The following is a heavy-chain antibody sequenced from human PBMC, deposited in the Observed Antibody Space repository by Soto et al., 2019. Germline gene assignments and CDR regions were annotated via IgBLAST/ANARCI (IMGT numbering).Heavy chain of an antibody. J-gene: IGHJ4*02. D-gene: IGHD5-12*01. CDR2: TNPNTGGT. Sequence: VKVSCKASGYTFTGYYMHWVRQAPGQGLEWMGWTNPNTGGTNYAQKFQGRVTMTRDTSISTAYMELSSLRSDDSAVYYCARGRATEYFFDYWGQGTLVTVSS. CDR1: GYTFTGYY. V-gene: IGHV1-2*02. CDR3: ARGRATEYFFDY.